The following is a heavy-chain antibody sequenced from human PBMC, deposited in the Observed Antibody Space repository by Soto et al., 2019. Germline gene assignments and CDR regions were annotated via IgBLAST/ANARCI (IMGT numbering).Heavy chain of an antibody. CDR2: IIPLFSTT. CDR3: AAELGFGKLSVV. Sequence: QVQVVQSGVEVRRPGASVKVSCKASGDTFKNCVISWVRQAPGQGLEWMGGIIPLFSTTAFAQRFQGRLTITTDESTTTAYMELSRLRSEDTATYYCAAELGFGKLSVVWGQGTTVIVSS. V-gene: IGHV1-69*01. D-gene: IGHD3-10*01. J-gene: IGHJ6*02. CDR1: GDTFKNCV.